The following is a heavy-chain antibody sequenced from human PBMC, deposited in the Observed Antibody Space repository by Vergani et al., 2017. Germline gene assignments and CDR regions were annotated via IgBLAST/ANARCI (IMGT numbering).Heavy chain of an antibody. J-gene: IGHJ6*03. CDR2: ISYDGSNK. Sequence: VQLLESGGNLVQPGGSLRLSCVASGFTFSSYGMHWVRQAPGKGLEWVAVISYDGSNKYYADSVKGRFTISRDNSKNTLYLQMNSLRVEDTAVYYCVKDSGEQLGRYYYYYYMDVWGKGTTVTVSS. CDR1: GFTFSSYG. D-gene: IGHD6-6*01. V-gene: IGHV3-30*18. CDR3: VKDSGEQLGRYYYYYYMDV.